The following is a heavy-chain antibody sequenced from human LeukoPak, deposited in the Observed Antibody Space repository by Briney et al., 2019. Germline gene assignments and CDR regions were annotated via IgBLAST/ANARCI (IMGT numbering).Heavy chain of an antibody. CDR1: GFSFMDAW. J-gene: IGHJ4*02. V-gene: IGHV3-15*01. D-gene: IGHD2/OR15-2a*01. CDR3: TTFYHEYSPY. Sequence: TGGSLRLSYAASGFSFMDAWMIWVRQAPGKGLEWVGRIKSNADGGTPDYAAPARGRFAISRDDSKNTLYLQMNSLKTKDTAVYYCTTFYHEYSPYWGRGTLVTVSS. CDR2: IKSNADGGTP.